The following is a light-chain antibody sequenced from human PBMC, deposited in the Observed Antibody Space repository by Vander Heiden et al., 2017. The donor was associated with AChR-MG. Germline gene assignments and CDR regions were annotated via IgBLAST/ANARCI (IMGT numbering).Light chain of an antibody. CDR3: SSYTSSSTLVYV. CDR1: SSDVGGYNY. J-gene: IGLJ1*01. CDR2: DVS. Sequence: SALTQPASVSGSPGQSITISCTGTSSDVGGYNYVSWYQQHPGKAPKLMIYDVSKRPSGVSNRFSGSKSGNTASLTISGLQAEDEADYYCSSYTSSSTLVYVFGTGTKVTVL. V-gene: IGLV2-14*01.